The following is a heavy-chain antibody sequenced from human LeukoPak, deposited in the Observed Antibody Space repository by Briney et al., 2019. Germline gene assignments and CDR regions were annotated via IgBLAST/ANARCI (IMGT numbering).Heavy chain of an antibody. J-gene: IGHJ4*02. D-gene: IGHD1-1*01. CDR3: ARDTKN. V-gene: IGHV4-59*12. CDR2: ISYSGSA. Sequence: SETLSLTCTVSGGSLSNYYWTWIRQPPGKGLEWIGYISYSGSANYNPSLKSRLTIAVGSSKNQFSLKLNSVTAADTAVYYCARDTKNWGQGTLVTVSS. CDR1: GGSLSNYY.